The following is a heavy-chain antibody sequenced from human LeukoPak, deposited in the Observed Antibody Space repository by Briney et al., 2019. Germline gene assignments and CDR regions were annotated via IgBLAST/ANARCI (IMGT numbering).Heavy chain of an antibody. V-gene: IGHV3-48*01. D-gene: IGHD3-10*01. CDR2: ISSSSSTI. CDR1: GFTFSSYW. Sequence: GGSLRLSCAASGFTFSSYWMSWVRQAPGKGLEWVSYISSSSSTIYYADSVKGRFTISRDNAKNSLYLQMNSLRAEDTAVYYCARGGDYYGSGSYSYYWGQGTLVTVSS. CDR3: ARGGDYYGSGSYSYY. J-gene: IGHJ4*02.